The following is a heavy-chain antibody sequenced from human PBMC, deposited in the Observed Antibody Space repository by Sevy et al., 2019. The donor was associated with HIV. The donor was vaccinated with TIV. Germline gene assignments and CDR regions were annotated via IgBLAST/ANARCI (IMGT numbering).Heavy chain of an antibody. V-gene: IGHV3-33*01. D-gene: IGHD6-13*01. Sequence: GGSLRLSCAASGFTFSSYGMHWVRQAPAKGLEWVAVIWYDGSNKYYADSVKGRVTISRDNSKNTLFLQMNSLRDEDTADYYCARGLAALPGYHYGMDVWGQGTTVTVSS. CDR2: IWYDGSNK. CDR3: ARGLAALPGYHYGMDV. CDR1: GFTFSSYG. J-gene: IGHJ6*02.